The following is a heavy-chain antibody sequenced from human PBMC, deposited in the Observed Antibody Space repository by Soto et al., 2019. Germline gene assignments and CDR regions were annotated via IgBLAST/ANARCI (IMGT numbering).Heavy chain of an antibody. CDR3: ERWGSAIKTYDS. CDR1: GGSINSYY. Sequence: SETLSLTCTVSGGSINSYYWNWIRQPPGKGLEWIGYISGSGSTKYSPSLQSRVTMSVDTPRNQVSLRLSSVTAADTAVYYCERWGSAIKTYDSWGQGTLVTVSS. D-gene: IGHD3-10*01. V-gene: IGHV4-59*01. J-gene: IGHJ4*02. CDR2: ISGSGST.